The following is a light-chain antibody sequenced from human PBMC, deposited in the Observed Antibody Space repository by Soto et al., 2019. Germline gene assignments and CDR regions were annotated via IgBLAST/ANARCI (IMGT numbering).Light chain of an antibody. J-gene: IGKJ4*01. Sequence: DVQMTQSPSSLSAFVGDRVTITCRASQGIAPYLAWFQQKPGKVPKLLIYATSTLQSGVPSRFSGSGTGKVFTFTINSLQPEDVGTYYCQKYNSAPLTFGGGTKVDIK. CDR3: QKYNSAPLT. CDR1: QGIAPY. V-gene: IGKV1-27*01. CDR2: ATS.